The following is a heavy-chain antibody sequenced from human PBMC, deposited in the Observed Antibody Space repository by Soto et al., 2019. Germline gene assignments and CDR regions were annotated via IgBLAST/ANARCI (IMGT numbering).Heavy chain of an antibody. CDR1: GFTFSRYG. V-gene: IGHV3-33*01. Sequence: GGSLRLSCAAAGFTFSRYGMHWVRQAPGKGLDWVAVIWYDGSNKYYADSVKGRFTISRDNSKNTLYLQMNSLRAEDTAVYYCARESGALTVTRYNWFDPWGQGT. D-gene: IGHD4-4*01. CDR3: ARESGALTVTRYNWFDP. J-gene: IGHJ5*02. CDR2: IWYDGSNK.